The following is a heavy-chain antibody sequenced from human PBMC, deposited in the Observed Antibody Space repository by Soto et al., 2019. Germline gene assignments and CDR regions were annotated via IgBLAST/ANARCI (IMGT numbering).Heavy chain of an antibody. J-gene: IGHJ3*01. D-gene: IGHD3-9*01. V-gene: IGHV3-74*01. CDR1: GFTFSYYW. CDR3: ARVDKGAFDL. Sequence: EVQLVESEGGLVQPGGSLRLSCAASGFTFSYYWMHWVRQAPGQGLVWVSRIHSDGSSTTYADSVKGRFTISRDNAKNTLYLQMNSLRAEDTAVYYCARVDKGAFDLWGQGTMVTVSS. CDR2: IHSDGSST.